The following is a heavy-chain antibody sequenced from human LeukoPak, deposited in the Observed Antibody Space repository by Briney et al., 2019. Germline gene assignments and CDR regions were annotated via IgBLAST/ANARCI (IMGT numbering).Heavy chain of an antibody. V-gene: IGHV4-59*12. CDR2: IYYSGST. CDR1: GGSISSYY. CDR3: ARGPPVTIFGSRRPTYYFDY. Sequence: SETLSLTCTVSGGSISSYYWSWIRQPPGKGLEWIGYIYYSGSTNYNPSLKSRVTISVDTSKNQFSLKLSSVTAADTAVYYCARGPPVTIFGSRRPTYYFDYWGQGTLVTVSS. D-gene: IGHD3-3*01. J-gene: IGHJ4*02.